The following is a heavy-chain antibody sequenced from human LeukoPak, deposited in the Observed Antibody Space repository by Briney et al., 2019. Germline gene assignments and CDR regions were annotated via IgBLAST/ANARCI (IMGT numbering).Heavy chain of an antibody. D-gene: IGHD4-23*01. J-gene: IGHJ4*02. CDR3: ARGGKATVVTM. Sequence: SETLSLTCTVSGGSINSYYWSWIRQPAGKGLEWIVRIYSSGSTNYNPSLKSRVSISVDTSKNQFSLKLTSVTAADTAVYYCARGGKATVVTMWGQGILVTVSS. V-gene: IGHV4-4*07. CDR2: IYSSGST. CDR1: GGSINSYY.